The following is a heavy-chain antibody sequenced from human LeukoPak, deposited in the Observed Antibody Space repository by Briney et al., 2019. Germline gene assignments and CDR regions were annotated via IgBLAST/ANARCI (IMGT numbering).Heavy chain of an antibody. CDR2: ISRGGNAK. V-gene: IGHV3-21*01. D-gene: IGHD2-21*01. CDR1: TFLFSVSS. CDR3: ADSEFDIPASFDL. J-gene: IGHJ4*02. Sequence: GRSLRLFCAASTFLFSVSSMNCVPQAPAKGLECVSSISRGGNAKHYADAVQGRLNIYRDSAQNSLYLQMDRQRVEDPAVFCAADSEFDIPASFDLWGQGTLVSVSS.